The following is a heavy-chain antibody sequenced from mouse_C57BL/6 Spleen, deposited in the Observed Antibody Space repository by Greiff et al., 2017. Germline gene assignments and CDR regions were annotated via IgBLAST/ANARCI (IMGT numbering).Heavy chain of an antibody. V-gene: IGHV5-16*01. Sequence: EVMLVESEGGLVQPGSSMKLSCTASGFTFSDYYMAWVRQVPEKGLEWVANINYDGSSTYYLDSLKSRFIISRDNAKNILYLQMSSLKSEDTATYYCAREGSNYLMDYWGQGTSGTVSS. J-gene: IGHJ4*01. CDR2: INYDGSST. CDR3: AREGSNYLMDY. CDR1: GFTFSDYY. D-gene: IGHD2-5*01.